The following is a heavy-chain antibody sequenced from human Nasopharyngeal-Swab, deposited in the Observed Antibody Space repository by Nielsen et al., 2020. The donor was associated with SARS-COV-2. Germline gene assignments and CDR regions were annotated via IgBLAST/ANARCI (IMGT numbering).Heavy chain of an antibody. CDR1: GCTFDGDA. Sequence: GGSLRLSCAASGCTFDGDAMHWGRQAPGQGLEWVSGIRWNSGRRGYADSVKGRFTISRDNAKNSLYLQMNSLRAEDTALYYCAKDKELGGYYYYMDDWGKGTTVTVSS. J-gene: IGHJ6*03. V-gene: IGHV3-9*01. CDR3: AKDKELGGYYYYMDD. D-gene: IGHD3-10*01. CDR2: IRWNSGRR.